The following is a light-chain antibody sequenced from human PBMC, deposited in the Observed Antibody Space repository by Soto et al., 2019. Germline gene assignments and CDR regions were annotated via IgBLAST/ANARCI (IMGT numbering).Light chain of an antibody. CDR2: GAS. J-gene: IGKJ1*01. Sequence: EIVMTQSPVTLSVPPGESATLSCRASQSVSSTLAWFQQKPGQAPRLLSYGASTRATGIPARFSGSGSGTDFTLTISRLEPEDFAVYDCQQYGSSPPRTFGQGTKVDIK. V-gene: IGKV3-20*01. CDR3: QQYGSSPPRT. CDR1: QSVSST.